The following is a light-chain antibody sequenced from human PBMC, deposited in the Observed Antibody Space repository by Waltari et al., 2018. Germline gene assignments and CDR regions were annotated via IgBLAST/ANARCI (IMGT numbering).Light chain of an antibody. CDR1: NNDIGSYNL. Sequence: QSALSQPAPVFGPPGPCIHISGTGTNNDIGSYNLVSWYQQHPGKAPKFRIFEVNKRPSGFSNRFSGSKSGNTASLTVSGLHPEDEADYYCCSYAGTPRVVFGGGTKLTVL. CDR3: CSYAGTPRVV. V-gene: IGLV2-23*02. CDR2: EVN. J-gene: IGLJ2*01.